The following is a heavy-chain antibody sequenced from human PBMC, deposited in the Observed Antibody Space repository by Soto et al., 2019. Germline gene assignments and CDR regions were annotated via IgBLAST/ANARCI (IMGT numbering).Heavy chain of an antibody. CDR1: GGSISRGDYY. CDR3: ARACQEMATIADWFDP. D-gene: IGHD5-12*01. V-gene: IGHV4-30-4*01. CDR2: IYYSGST. Sequence: SETLSLTCTVSGGSISRGDYYWMWIRQPPGKGLEWIGYIYYSGSTYYNPSLKSRVTISVDTSKNQFSLKLSSVTAADTAVYYCARACQEMATIADWFDPWGQGTLVTVSS. J-gene: IGHJ5*02.